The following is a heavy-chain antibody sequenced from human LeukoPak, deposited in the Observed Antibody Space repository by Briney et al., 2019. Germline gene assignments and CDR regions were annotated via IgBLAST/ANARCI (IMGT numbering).Heavy chain of an antibody. D-gene: IGHD2-15*01. CDR1: GFTFSDHY. CDR3: TRSYCSGGSCYFNSYMDV. V-gene: IGHV3-72*01. Sequence: GGSLRLSCAASGFTFSDHYMDWVRQAPGKGLEWVGRTRNKVNSYTTEYAASVKGRFTISRDDSKNSLYLQMNSLKTEDTAVYYCTRSYCSGGSCYFNSYMDVWGKGTTVTVSS. J-gene: IGHJ6*03. CDR2: TRNKVNSYTT.